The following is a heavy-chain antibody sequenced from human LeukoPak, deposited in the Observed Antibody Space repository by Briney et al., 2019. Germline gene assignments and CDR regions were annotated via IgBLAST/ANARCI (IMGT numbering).Heavy chain of an antibody. CDR3: TSPATADT. J-gene: IGHJ5*02. V-gene: IGHV3-30*03. CDR2: ILNDGRHK. D-gene: IGHD5-24*01. CDR1: GFTFTDYW. Sequence: GGSLRLSCAASGFTFTDYWMSWVRQAPGKGLEWVAAILNDGRHKDHAASVMGRFTVSRDNSKNTLYLQMNSLRPEDTAVYYCTSPATADTWGQGTLVTVSS.